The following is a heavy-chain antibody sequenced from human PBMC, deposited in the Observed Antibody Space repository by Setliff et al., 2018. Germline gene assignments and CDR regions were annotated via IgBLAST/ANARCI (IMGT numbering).Heavy chain of an antibody. Sequence: PGGSLRLSCAASGFAVSGDYMSWLRQAPGKGLEWIGNIYDSGSTYYNPSLKSRVTISVDTSKNQFSLKLSSVTAADTAVYYCARVRGDDSSGYYPWAFDIWGQGTMVTVSS. J-gene: IGHJ3*02. CDR3: ARVRGDDSSGYYPWAFDI. CDR1: GFAVSGDY. V-gene: IGHV4-59*02. D-gene: IGHD3-22*01. CDR2: IYDSGST.